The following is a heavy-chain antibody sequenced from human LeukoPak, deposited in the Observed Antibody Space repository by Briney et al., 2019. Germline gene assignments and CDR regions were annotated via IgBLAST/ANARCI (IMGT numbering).Heavy chain of an antibody. CDR1: GGSISSYY. D-gene: IGHD3-22*01. V-gene: IGHV4-4*07. Sequence: MTSQTLSLTCTVSGGSISSYYCSWIRQPAGKGLEWIGRIYTSGSTNYNPSLKSRVTMSVDTSKNQFSLKLSSVTAADTAVYYCARDSGNYYDSSGSPWQTWGQGTLVTVSS. CDR2: IYTSGST. CDR3: ARDSGNYYDSSGSPWQT. J-gene: IGHJ5*02.